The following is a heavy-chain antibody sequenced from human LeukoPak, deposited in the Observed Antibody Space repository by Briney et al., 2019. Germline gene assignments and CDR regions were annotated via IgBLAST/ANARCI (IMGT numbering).Heavy chain of an antibody. CDR3: ARAKRDLYDILTGYYYYFDY. V-gene: IGHV3-33*01. J-gene: IGHJ4*02. D-gene: IGHD3-9*01. CDR1: GLTFSSHC. Sequence: QAGGSLRLSCAASGLTFSSHCMHWVRQAPGKGLEWVAVIWYDGSNKYYADSVKGRFTISRDNSKNTLYLQMNSLRAEDTAVYYCARAKRDLYDILTGYYYYFDYWGQGTLVTVSS. CDR2: IWYDGSNK.